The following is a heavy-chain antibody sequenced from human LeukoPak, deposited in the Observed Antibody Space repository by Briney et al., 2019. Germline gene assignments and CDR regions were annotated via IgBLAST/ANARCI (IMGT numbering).Heavy chain of an antibody. J-gene: IGHJ4*02. CDR2: IGIDSGNT. CDR1: GFTFSSYW. D-gene: IGHD5-24*01. V-gene: IGHV3-48*01. CDR3: ARDYKYAFDN. Sequence: GSLRLSCAASGFTFSSYWMHWVRQAPGKGLEWISYIGIDSGNTNYADSVKGRFTISGDKAKNSLYLQMNSLRVEDTAVYYCARDYKYAFDNWGQGTLVTVSS.